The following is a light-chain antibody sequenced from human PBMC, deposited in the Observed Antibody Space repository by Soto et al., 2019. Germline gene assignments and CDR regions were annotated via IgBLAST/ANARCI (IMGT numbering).Light chain of an antibody. Sequence: EIVMTQSPATLSVSPGARATLSCRASQSVSSNLAWYQQKPGQAPRLLIYGASTRATGIPARFSGSGSGTEFTLTISSLQSEDFAVYYCQQYNNWPGYTFGQGTKLEIK. V-gene: IGKV3-15*01. CDR2: GAS. J-gene: IGKJ2*01. CDR1: QSVSSN. CDR3: QQYNNWPGYT.